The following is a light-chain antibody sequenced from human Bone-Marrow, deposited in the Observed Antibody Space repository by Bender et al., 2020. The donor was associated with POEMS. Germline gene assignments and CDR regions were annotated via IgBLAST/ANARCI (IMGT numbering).Light chain of an antibody. J-gene: IGLJ3*02. CDR3: AAWDDTLGGHAV. CDR2: TNN. CDR1: SANIEANT. V-gene: IGLV1-47*02. Sequence: QSVLTQPPSASATPGQRVTISCSGSSANIEANTVNWYRQFPGTAPKLVIYTNNRRPSGVSDRFSGSKSGTSASLAISGLRSEDEAEYYCAAWDDTLGGHAVFGGGTKLTVL.